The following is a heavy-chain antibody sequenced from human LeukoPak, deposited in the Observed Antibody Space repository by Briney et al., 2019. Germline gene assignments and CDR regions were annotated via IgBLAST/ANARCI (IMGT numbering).Heavy chain of an antibody. D-gene: IGHD3-10*01. V-gene: IGHV3-64D*06. J-gene: IGHJ4*02. CDR3: VKGSAYFYGSGTHFDY. CDR1: GFTFASYG. CDR2: IGSSGDNT. Sequence: GGSLRLSCSASGFTFASYGMYWVRQAPGKGLEYVSAIGSSGDNTHYADSVKGRFTISRDNSKNTLYLQMSSLRAEDTAVYYCVKGSAYFYGSGTHFDYWGQGTLVTVSS.